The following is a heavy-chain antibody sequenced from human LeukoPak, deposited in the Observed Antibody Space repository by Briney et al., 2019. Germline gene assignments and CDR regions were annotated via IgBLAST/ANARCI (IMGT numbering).Heavy chain of an antibody. CDR2: IYSGGST. CDR1: GFTVSSNY. CDR3: AKDPLNTLMVSPTFDY. D-gene: IGHD5-18*01. Sequence: GGSLRLSCAASGFTVSSNYMSWVRQAPGKELEWVSVIYSGGSTYYAASVKGRFIVSRDTSKNTLYLQMNSLRAEDTAVYYCAKDPLNTLMVSPTFDYWGQGTLVTVSS. V-gene: IGHV3-53*01. J-gene: IGHJ4*02.